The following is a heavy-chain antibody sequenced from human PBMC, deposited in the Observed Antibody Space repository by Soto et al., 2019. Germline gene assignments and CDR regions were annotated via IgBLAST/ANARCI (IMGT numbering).Heavy chain of an antibody. CDR3: AREALEDDAFDI. CDR1: GGSISSSDYY. Sequence: QVQLQESGPGLVKPSQTLSLTCTVSGGSISSSDYYWTWIRQPPGKGLEWIGYIYYSGSTYYNPSLKSRVTMSVDTSKNQFSLKLTSVTAADTAVYYCAREALEDDAFDIWGQGTMVTVS. CDR2: IYYSGST. D-gene: IGHD3-16*02. J-gene: IGHJ3*02. V-gene: IGHV4-30-4*01.